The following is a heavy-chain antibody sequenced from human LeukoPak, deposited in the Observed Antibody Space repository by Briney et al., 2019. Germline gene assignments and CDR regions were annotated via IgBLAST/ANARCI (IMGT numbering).Heavy chain of an antibody. CDR1: GGSISSGGYY. Sequence: SQTLSLTCTVSGGSISSGGYYWSWIRQHPGKGLEWIGEINHSGSTTYNPSLESRVTMSEDSSKNQFSLRLSSVTAADTAVYYCARGDVAARLQHWGQGSLVTVSS. V-gene: IGHV4-31*03. CDR3: ARGDVAARLQH. J-gene: IGHJ1*01. CDR2: INHSGST. D-gene: IGHD6-6*01.